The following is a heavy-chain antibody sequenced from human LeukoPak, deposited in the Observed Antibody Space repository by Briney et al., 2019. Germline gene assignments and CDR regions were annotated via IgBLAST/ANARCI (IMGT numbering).Heavy chain of an antibody. CDR3: VKPSRGPYYWFDL. Sequence: ASVRVSCKASGYTSIGYYMHWVRQAPGQALEWMGWINPNGGAINYAQKFQGRVTLTRDTSRNTAYMEINRLTSDDTAVYYCVKPSRGPYYWFDLWGQGTLVTVSS. J-gene: IGHJ5*02. CDR1: GYTSIGYY. V-gene: IGHV1-2*02. D-gene: IGHD1-1*01. CDR2: INPNGGAI.